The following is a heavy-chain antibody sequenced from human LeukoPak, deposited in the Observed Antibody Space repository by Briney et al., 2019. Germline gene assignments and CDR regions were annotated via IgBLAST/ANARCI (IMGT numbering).Heavy chain of an antibody. CDR1: GFTFSGYA. Sequence: GGSLRLSCAASGFTFSGYAINWVRQAPGKGLEWVAIISYDGTEKYADSVKGRFTISRDNSKNTLFLQISSLRLEDTATYYCARDNRYCSTGSCYFGDYYYYYMHVWGKGTPVSVSS. CDR2: ISYDGTEK. D-gene: IGHD2-15*01. J-gene: IGHJ6*03. V-gene: IGHV3-30*04. CDR3: ARDNRYCSTGSCYFGDYYYYYMHV.